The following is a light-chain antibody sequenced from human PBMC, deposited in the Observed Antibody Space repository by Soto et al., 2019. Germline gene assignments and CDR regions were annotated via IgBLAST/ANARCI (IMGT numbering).Light chain of an antibody. CDR2: EVN. J-gene: IGLJ1*01. V-gene: IGLV2-8*01. Sequence: QLVLTQPASVSGSPGQSITISCTGSSSDVGGYNYVSWYQQHPGKAPKLMIYEVNKRPSGVPDRFSGSKSGNTASLTVSGLQAEDEADYYCSSYAGSSNVFGTGTKLTVL. CDR1: SSDVGGYNY. CDR3: SSYAGSSNV.